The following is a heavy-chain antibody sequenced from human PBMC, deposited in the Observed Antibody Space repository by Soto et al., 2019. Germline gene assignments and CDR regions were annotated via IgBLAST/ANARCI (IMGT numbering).Heavy chain of an antibody. CDR3: ARFGAAIGLYYYYMDV. D-gene: IGHD2-2*01. Sequence: SETLSLTCTVSGGSISSGGYYWSWIRQHPGKGLEWIGYIYYSGSTYYNPYLKSRVTISVDTSKNQFSLKLSSVTAADTAVYYCARFGAAIGLYYYYMDVWGKGTTVTVSS. CDR2: IYYSGST. J-gene: IGHJ6*03. V-gene: IGHV4-31*03. CDR1: GGSISSGGYY.